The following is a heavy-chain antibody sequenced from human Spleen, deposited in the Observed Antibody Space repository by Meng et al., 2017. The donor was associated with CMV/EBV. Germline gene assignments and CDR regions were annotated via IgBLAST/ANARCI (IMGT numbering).Heavy chain of an antibody. V-gene: IGHV3-20*01. D-gene: IGHD2-2*01. Sequence: ETLSLTCAASGFTFDDYGMSWVRQAPGKGLEWVSGINWNGGSTGYADSVKGRFTISRDNAKNSLYLQMNSLRAEDTALYHCAREGCSSTSCQGAFDIWGQGTMVTVSS. CDR3: AREGCSSTSCQGAFDI. J-gene: IGHJ3*02. CDR1: GFTFDDYG. CDR2: INWNGGST.